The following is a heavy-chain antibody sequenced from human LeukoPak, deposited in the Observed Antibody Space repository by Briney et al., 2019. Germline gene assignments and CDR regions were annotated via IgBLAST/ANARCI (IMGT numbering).Heavy chain of an antibody. CDR2: IKQDGSEK. CDR3: AGVRWLQLGYCDY. D-gene: IGHD5-24*01. J-gene: IGHJ4*02. Sequence: GGSLRLSCAASGFTFSSYWMSWVRQAPGKGLEWVANIKQDGSEKYYVDSVKGRFTISRDNAKNSLYLQMNSLRAEDTAVYYCAGVRWLQLGYCDYWGQGTLVTVSS. CDR1: GFTFSSYW. V-gene: IGHV3-7*01.